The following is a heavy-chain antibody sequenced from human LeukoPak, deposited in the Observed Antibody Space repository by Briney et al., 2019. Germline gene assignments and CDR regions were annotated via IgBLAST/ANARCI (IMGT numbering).Heavy chain of an antibody. CDR2: INHSGST. D-gene: IGHD2-2*01. CDR1: GGSFSGYY. J-gene: IGHJ6*02. CDR3: ARGPRYCSSTSCGYYYYYYGMDV. V-gene: IGHV4-34*01. Sequence: SATLSLTCAVYGGSFSGYYWSWIRPPPGKGLEWIGEINHSGSTNYNPSLKSRVTISVDTSKNQFSLKLSSVTAADTAVYYCARGPRYCSSTSCGYYYYYYGMDVRGQGTTVTVSS.